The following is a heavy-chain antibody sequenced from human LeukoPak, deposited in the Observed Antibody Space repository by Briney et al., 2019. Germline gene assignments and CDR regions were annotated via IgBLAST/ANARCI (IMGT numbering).Heavy chain of an antibody. V-gene: IGHV4-39*01. J-gene: IGHJ4*02. CDR2: IYYSGST. CDR3: ARFIVVVVAAIYPGGSHYFDY. CDR1: GGSISSSSYY. Sequence: SETLSLTCTVSGGSISSSSYYWGWIRQPPGKGLEWIGSIYYSGSTYYNPSLKSRVTISVDTSKNQFSLKLSSVTAADTAVYYCARFIVVVVAAIYPGGSHYFDYWGQGTLVTVSS. D-gene: IGHD2-15*01.